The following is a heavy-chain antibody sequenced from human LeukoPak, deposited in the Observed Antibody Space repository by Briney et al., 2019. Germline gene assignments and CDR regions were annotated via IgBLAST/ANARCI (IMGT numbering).Heavy chain of an antibody. Sequence: SETLSLTCAVYGGSFSGYYWSWIRQPPGKGLEWIGEINHSASTNYNPSLKSRVTVSVDTSKNQFSLKLSSVTAADTAVYYCARGPTGTTVRGSYFYYYMDVWGKGTTVTVSS. CDR3: ARGPTGTTVRGSYFYYYMDV. J-gene: IGHJ6*03. CDR1: GGSFSGYY. V-gene: IGHV4-34*01. CDR2: INHSAST. D-gene: IGHD1-7*01.